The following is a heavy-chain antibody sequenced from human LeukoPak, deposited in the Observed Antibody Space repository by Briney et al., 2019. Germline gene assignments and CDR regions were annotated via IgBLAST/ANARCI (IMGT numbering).Heavy chain of an antibody. D-gene: IGHD3-10*01. V-gene: IGHV4-39*01. CDR3: ARHDRVLFDY. Sequence: SETLSLTCTVSGGSISSSSYYWGWIRQPPGKGLEWIGSIYYSGSTYYNPPLKSRVTISVDTSKNQFSLKLSSVTAADTAVYYCARHDRVLFDYWGQGTLVTVSS. CDR1: GGSISSSSYY. J-gene: IGHJ4*02. CDR2: IYYSGST.